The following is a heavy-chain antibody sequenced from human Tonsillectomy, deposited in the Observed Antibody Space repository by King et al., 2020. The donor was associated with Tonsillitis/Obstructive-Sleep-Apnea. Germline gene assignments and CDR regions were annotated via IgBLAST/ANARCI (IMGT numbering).Heavy chain of an antibody. J-gene: IGHJ4*02. CDR2: IYLYVDK. D-gene: IGHD5-18*01. CDR3: AHRRNRGYSYGSYYFDY. V-gene: IGHV2-5*01. CDR1: GFSLSTSGVG. Sequence: TLKESGPTLVKPTQTLTLTCTFSGFSLSTSGVGVVWIRQPPGKALEWLALIYLYVDKRYSPSLKSRLTITKDTSKHQVVLTMTNMDPVDTATYYCAHRRNRGYSYGSYYFDYWGQGTLVTVSS.